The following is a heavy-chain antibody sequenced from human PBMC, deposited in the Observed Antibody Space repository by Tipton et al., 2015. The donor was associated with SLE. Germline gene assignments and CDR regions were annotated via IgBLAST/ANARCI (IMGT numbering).Heavy chain of an antibody. CDR2: IYYSGST. CDR3: ARWAIVVVVAATHGFDY. CDR1: GGSISSHY. V-gene: IGHV4-59*11. J-gene: IGHJ4*02. Sequence: LRLSCTVSGGSISSHYWSWIRQPPGKGLEWIGYIYYSGSTNYNPSLKSRVTISVDTSKNQFSLKLSSVTAADTAVYYCARWAIVVVVAATHGFDYWGQGTLVTVSS. D-gene: IGHD2-15*01.